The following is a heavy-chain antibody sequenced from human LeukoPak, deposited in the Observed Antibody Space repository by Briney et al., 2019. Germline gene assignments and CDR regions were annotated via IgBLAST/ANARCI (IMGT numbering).Heavy chain of an antibody. CDR1: GASLSGFL. Sequence: SETLSLTCAVDGASLSGFLWNWIRQSPGKGLEWIGEMNQGGGARFNPSLESRVIIAVDTSKNQFTLKVNSVTDADTAVYYCARGSIVGWFDPWGQGTLVTVSS. CDR3: ARGSIVGWFDP. V-gene: IGHV4-34*01. J-gene: IGHJ5*02. CDR2: MNQGGGA. D-gene: IGHD1-26*01.